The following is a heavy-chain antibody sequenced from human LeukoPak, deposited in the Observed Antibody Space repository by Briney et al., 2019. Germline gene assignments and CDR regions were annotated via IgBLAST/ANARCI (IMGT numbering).Heavy chain of an antibody. CDR2: IHGSGGST. D-gene: IGHD5-18*01. J-gene: IGHJ4*02. V-gene: IGHV3-23*01. Sequence: PGGSLRLSCAASGFTFSSYAMSWVRQAPGKGLEWVSGIHGSGGSTYFADPVKGRFTISRDNSKNTLYLQMNSLRAEDTAVYYCAKDTPPGYSYGYYNYWGQGTLVTVSS. CDR3: AKDTPPGYSYGYYNY. CDR1: GFTFSSYA.